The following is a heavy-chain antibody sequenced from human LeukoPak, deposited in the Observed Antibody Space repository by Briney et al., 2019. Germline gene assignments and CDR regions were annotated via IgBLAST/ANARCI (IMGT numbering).Heavy chain of an antibody. CDR2: ISYSGST. Sequence: SETLSLTCTVSGGSISNYYWNWIRQPPGKGLEWIAYISYSGSTEYNPSLGSRVTISVDTSKDQFSLKLTSVTTADTAVYYCARADSSGYYLHIDYWGQGTLVTVSS. CDR1: GGSISNYY. J-gene: IGHJ4*02. D-gene: IGHD3-22*01. V-gene: IGHV4-59*01. CDR3: ARADSSGYYLHIDY.